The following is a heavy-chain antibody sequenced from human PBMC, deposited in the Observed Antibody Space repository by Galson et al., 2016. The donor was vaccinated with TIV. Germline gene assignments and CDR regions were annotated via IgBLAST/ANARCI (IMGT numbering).Heavy chain of an antibody. Sequence: SVKVSCKASGGSFTSYAISWVRQAPGQGLEWMGAIVPMFGISTYAQKFQGRVTITADESTSTAYMELSSLRSQDTAVYYCARGGWSGDPGDYHCDYMDVWGKGTTVTVS. CDR3: ARGGWSGDPGDYHCDYMDV. CDR1: GGSFTSYA. J-gene: IGHJ6*03. D-gene: IGHD4-17*01. V-gene: IGHV1-69*13. CDR2: IVPMFGIS.